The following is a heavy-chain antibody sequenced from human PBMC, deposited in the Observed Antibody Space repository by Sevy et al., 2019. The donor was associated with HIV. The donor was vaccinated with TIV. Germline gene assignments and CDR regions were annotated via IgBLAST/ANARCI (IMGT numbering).Heavy chain of an antibody. CDR1: GLIFSRYG. J-gene: IGHJ4*02. Sequence: GGSLRLSCKASGLIFSRYGVHWIRQAPGKGLEWVASIFNDGKTKYYGDPVKGRFTISRDDSKNTLYLQMDSLRAEDTAVYYCARESGSDWYLDYWGQRTLVTVSS. V-gene: IGHV3-33*01. D-gene: IGHD2-21*02. CDR3: ARESGSDWYLDY. CDR2: IFNDGKTK.